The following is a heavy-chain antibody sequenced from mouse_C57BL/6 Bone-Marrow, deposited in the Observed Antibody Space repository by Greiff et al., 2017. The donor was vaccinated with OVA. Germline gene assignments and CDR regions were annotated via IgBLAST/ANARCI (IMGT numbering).Heavy chain of an antibody. Sequence: EVMLVESGGGLVKPGGSLKLSCAASGFTSSSYAMSWVRQTPEKRLEWVATISDGGSYTYYPDNVKGRFTISRDNAKNNLYLQMSHLKSEDTAMYYCARGDTTGPHYWGQGATLTVSS. J-gene: IGHJ2*01. V-gene: IGHV5-4*03. CDR3: ARGDTTGPHY. D-gene: IGHD1-1*01. CDR1: GFTSSSYA. CDR2: ISDGGSYT.